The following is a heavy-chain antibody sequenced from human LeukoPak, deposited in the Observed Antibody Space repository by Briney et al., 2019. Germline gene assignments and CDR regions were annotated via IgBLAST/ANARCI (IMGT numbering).Heavy chain of an antibody. CDR3: ATEWSLGAMNAFDI. D-gene: IGHD3-22*01. CDR1: EFTFSSYE. CDR2: ISGSGSPI. V-gene: IGHV3-48*03. J-gene: IGHJ3*02. Sequence: PGGSLRLSCVTSEFTFSSYEMNWVRQAPGKGLEWVSYISGSGSPIFYADSVKGRFTISRDNAQNSLYLQMNSLRAEDTAVYYCATEWSLGAMNAFDIWGQGTMVTVSS.